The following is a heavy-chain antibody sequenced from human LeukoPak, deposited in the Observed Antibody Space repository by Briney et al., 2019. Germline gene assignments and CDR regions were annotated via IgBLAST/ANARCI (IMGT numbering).Heavy chain of an antibody. Sequence: PGGSLRLSCAASGFAFSSHWMHWVRQVPGKGLVWLSRINSDGSNTNYADSVEGLFTISRDNSKNTLYLLMNSLSVEDTAIYYCAKTSRGNSGYDSPFDYCGQGTIVTVSS. V-gene: IGHV3-74*01. CDR2: INSDGSNT. J-gene: IGHJ4*02. D-gene: IGHD5-12*01. CDR3: AKTSRGNSGYDSPFDY. CDR1: GFAFSSHW.